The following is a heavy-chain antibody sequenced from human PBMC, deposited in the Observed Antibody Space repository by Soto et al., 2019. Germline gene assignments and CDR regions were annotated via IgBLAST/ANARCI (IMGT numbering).Heavy chain of an antibody. V-gene: IGHV5-51*01. CDR2: IYPGDSDT. J-gene: IGHJ6*02. CDR1: GYSFTSYW. CDR3: ARVHSGSYARISDYYYGMDV. D-gene: IGHD1-26*01. Sequence: PGESLKISCQGSGYSFTSYWIGWVRQMPGRGLEWMGIIYPGDSDTRYSPSFQGQVTISADKSISTAYLQWSSLKASDTAMYYCARVHSGSYARISDYYYGMDVWGQGTTVTVSS.